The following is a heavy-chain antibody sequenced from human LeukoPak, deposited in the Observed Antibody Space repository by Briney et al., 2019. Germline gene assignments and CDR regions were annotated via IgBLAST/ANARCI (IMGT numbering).Heavy chain of an antibody. Sequence: PSQTLSLTCAVSGGSISSGGYSWSWIRQPPGKGLEWIGYIYHSGSTYYNPSLKSRVTISVDRSKNQFSLKLSSVTAADTAVYYCARGQTNNPFLVGWGQGTLVTVSS. J-gene: IGHJ4*02. CDR1: GGSISSGGYS. CDR3: ARGQTNNPFLVG. V-gene: IGHV4-30-2*01. D-gene: IGHD1-14*01. CDR2: IYHSGST.